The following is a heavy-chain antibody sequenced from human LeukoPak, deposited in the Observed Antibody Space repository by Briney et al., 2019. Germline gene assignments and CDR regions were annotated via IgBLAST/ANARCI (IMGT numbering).Heavy chain of an antibody. V-gene: IGHV3-49*04. CDR3: IRVVEYYYDSSGYFHDPDAFDI. Sequence: PGGSLRLSCTASGFTFCDYAMSWVRQAPGKGLEWVGFIRSKAYGGTTEYAASVKGRFATSRDDSKSIAYLPMNSLKTEDTAVYYCIRVVEYYYDSSGYFHDPDAFDIWGQGTMVTVSS. CDR1: GFTFCDYA. D-gene: IGHD3-22*01. CDR2: IRSKAYGGTT. J-gene: IGHJ3*02.